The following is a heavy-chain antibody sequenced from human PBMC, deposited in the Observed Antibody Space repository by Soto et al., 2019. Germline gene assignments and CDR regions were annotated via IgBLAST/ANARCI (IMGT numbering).Heavy chain of an antibody. CDR2: IYPPDSDT. J-gene: IGHJ4*02. CDR3: SRVHGSQTAFDQ. Sequence: GESLKISCQVSGYPFTTYWIGWVRQMPGKGLEWMGKIYPPDSDTRYSPSFQGQVTMSVDKSLSTAYLQWSSLKASDTAMYDCSRVHGSQTAFDQWGQGTMVTSPQ. D-gene: IGHD3-10*01. V-gene: IGHV5-51*01. CDR1: GYPFTTYW.